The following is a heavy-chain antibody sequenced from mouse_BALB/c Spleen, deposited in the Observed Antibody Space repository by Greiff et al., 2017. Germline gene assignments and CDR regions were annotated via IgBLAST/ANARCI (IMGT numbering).Heavy chain of an antibody. J-gene: IGHJ4*01. V-gene: IGHV14-3*02. CDR3: AHYYGGAMDY. CDR1: GFNIKDTY. D-gene: IGHD1-1*02. CDR2: IDPANGNT. Sequence: VQLQQSGAELVKPGASVKLSCTASGFNIKDTYMHWVKQRPEQGLEWIGRIDPANGNTKYDPKFQGKATITADTSSNTAYLQLSSLTSEDTAVYYCAHYYGGAMDYWGQGTSVTVSS.